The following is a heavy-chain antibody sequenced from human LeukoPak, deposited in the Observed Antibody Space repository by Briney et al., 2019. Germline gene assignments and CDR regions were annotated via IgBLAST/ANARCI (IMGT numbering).Heavy chain of an antibody. J-gene: IGHJ6*03. CDR2: ISAYNGNT. Sequence: GASVKVSCKASGYTFTSYGISWVRQAPGQGLEWMGWISAYNGNTNYAQKLQGRVTMTTDTSTSTAYMELRSLRSDDTAVYYCARDSTRETYCSSTSCYPDYYYYYMDVWGKGTTVTVSS. CDR1: GYTFTSYG. D-gene: IGHD2-2*01. CDR3: ARDSTRETYCSSTSCYPDYYYYYMDV. V-gene: IGHV1-18*01.